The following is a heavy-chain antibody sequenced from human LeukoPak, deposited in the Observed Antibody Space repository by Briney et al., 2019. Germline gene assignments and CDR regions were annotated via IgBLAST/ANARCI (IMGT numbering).Heavy chain of an antibody. CDR3: ARGIAVAYFDY. V-gene: IGHV3-21*01. J-gene: IGHJ4*02. Sequence: GGSLRLSCAASGFTFSSYSMNWVRQAPGKGLEWVSSISSSSSYIYYADSVKGRFTISRDNAKNSLYLQLNSLRAEDTAVYYCARGIAVAYFDYWGQGTLVTVSS. CDR2: ISSSSSYI. CDR1: GFTFSSYS. D-gene: IGHD6-19*01.